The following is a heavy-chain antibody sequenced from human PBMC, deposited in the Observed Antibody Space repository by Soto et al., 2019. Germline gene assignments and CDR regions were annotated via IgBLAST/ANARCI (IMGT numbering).Heavy chain of an antibody. CDR2: INPNSGGT. D-gene: IGHD3-10*01. Sequence: ASVKVSCKASGYTFTDFYLHWLRRAPGQGLEWMGWINPNSGGTNYAQKFQGWVTMTRDTSISTASMELSRLRSDDTAVYYCARDLTHASGIGMDVWGQGTTVTVS. J-gene: IGHJ6*02. CDR3: ARDLTHASGIGMDV. CDR1: GYTFTDFY. V-gene: IGHV1-2*04.